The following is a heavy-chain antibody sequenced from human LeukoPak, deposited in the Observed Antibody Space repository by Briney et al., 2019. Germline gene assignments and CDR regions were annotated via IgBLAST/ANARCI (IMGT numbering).Heavy chain of an antibody. CDR1: GGSISSYY. D-gene: IGHD3-16*01. Sequence: SETLSPTCTVSGGSISSYYWSWIRQPPGKGLQWIGYIYYSGSTNYNPSLKSRVTISIDTSKNQFSLKLSSVTAADTAVYYCALRRPFGAFDIWGQGTMVTVSS. CDR2: IYYSGST. V-gene: IGHV4-59*08. CDR3: ALRRPFGAFDI. J-gene: IGHJ3*02.